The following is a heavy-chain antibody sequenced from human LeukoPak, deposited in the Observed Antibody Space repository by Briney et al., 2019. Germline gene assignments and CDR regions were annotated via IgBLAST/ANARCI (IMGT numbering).Heavy chain of an antibody. Sequence: SVKVSCKASGGTFSSYAISWVRQAPGQGLEWMGGIIPIFGTANYAQKFQGRVTITADESTSTAYMELSSLRSEDTTVYYCARVRRKWELPEFDPWGQGTLVTVSS. V-gene: IGHV1-69*01. J-gene: IGHJ5*02. D-gene: IGHD1-26*01. CDR2: IIPIFGTA. CDR3: ARVRRKWELPEFDP. CDR1: GGTFSSYA.